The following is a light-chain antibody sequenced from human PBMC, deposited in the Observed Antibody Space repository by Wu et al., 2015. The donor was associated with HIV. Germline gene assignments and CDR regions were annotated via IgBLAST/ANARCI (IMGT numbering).Light chain of an antibody. CDR3: QQSYHTPWT. V-gene: IGKV1-39*01. Sequence: DIQMTQSPSSLSVSVGDRVTITCRASQTISNYLNWYQQKPGKAPKFLIYAASSLQSGVPSRFSGSGSGTDFTLTISSLQPEDFATYYCQQSYHTPWTFGQGTKVEIK. J-gene: IGKJ1*01. CDR2: AAS. CDR1: QTISNY.